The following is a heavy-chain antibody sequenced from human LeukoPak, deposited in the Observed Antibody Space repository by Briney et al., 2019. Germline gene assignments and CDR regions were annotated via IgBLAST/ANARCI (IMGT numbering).Heavy chain of an antibody. CDR1: GFTFSSYA. CDR2: ISGSGGST. D-gene: IGHD3-10*01. CDR3: AKAMLRAKYYFDY. V-gene: IGHV3-23*01. Sequence: GGSLRLSCAASGFTFSSYAMSWVRQAPGKGLEWVSAISGSGGSTHYADSVKGRFTISRDNSKNTLYLQMNSLRAEDTAVYYCAKAMLRAKYYFDYWGQGTLVTVSS. J-gene: IGHJ4*02.